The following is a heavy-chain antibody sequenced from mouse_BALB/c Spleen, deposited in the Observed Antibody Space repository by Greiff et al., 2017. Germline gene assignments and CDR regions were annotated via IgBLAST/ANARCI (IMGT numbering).Heavy chain of an antibody. CDR1: GFTFSSYA. J-gene: IGHJ2*01. CDR2: ISSGGSYT. CDR3: ARQLRGNYFDY. V-gene: IGHV5-9-3*01. Sequence: EVQVVESGGDLVKPGGSLKLSCAASGFTFSSYAMSWVRQTPEKRLEWVATISSGGSYTYYPDSVKGRFTISRDNAKNTLYLQMSSLRSEDTAMYYCARQLRGNYFDYWGQGTTLTVSS.